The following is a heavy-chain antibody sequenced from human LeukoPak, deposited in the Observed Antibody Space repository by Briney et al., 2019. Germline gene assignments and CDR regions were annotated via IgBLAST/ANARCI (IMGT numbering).Heavy chain of an antibody. D-gene: IGHD3-10*01. Sequence: SLTLTCIASGFTVSSSYWTWVRQAPGKGLEWVGFIRGKAYGGTAEYAASVKGRFTISRDDSKSIAYLQMSSLKTEDTAVFYCTTGSQAWNWGAGSLVTVSS. CDR3: TTGSQAWN. J-gene: IGHJ4*03. CDR2: IRGKAYGGTA. V-gene: IGHV3-49*02. CDR1: GFTVSSSY.